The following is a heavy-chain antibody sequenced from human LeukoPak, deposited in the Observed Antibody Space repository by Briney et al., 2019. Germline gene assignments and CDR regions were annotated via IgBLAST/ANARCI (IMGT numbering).Heavy chain of an antibody. D-gene: IGHD6-13*01. Sequence: SQTLSLTCAISGDSVSSNSAAWNWIRQSPSRGLEWLGRTYYRSKWYNDYAVSVKSRITINPDTSRNQFSLQLNSVTPEDTAVYYCARESLGLIAAAGSFDYWGQGTLVTVSS. CDR2: TYYRSKWYN. V-gene: IGHV6-1*01. CDR3: ARESLGLIAAAGSFDY. J-gene: IGHJ4*02. CDR1: GDSVSSNSAA.